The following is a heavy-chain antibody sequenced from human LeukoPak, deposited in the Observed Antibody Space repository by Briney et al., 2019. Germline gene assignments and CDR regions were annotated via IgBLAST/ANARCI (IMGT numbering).Heavy chain of an antibody. CDR2: IIPIFGTA. V-gene: IGHV1-69*05. Sequence: GASVKVSRKASGGTFSSYAISWVRQAPGQGLEWMGGIIPIFGTANYAQKFQGRVTITTDESTSTAYMELSSLRSEDTAVYYCARDLFPGYYGSGSYGDWGQGTLVTVSS. J-gene: IGHJ4*02. CDR1: GGTFSSYA. D-gene: IGHD3-10*01. CDR3: ARDLFPGYYGSGSYGD.